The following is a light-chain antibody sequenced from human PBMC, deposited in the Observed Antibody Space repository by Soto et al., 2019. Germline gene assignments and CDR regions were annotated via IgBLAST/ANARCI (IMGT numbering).Light chain of an antibody. J-gene: IGKJ5*01. CDR2: AAS. CDR3: QQLNTLPFT. CDR1: QGISSY. V-gene: IGKV1-8*01. Sequence: AIRMTQSPSSFSASTGDRVTITCRASQGISSYLAWYQQKPGKAPKLLIYAASTLQSGVPSRFSGSGSGTDFTLTISGLLPEDFATYHCQQLNTLPFTFGQGTRLEIK.